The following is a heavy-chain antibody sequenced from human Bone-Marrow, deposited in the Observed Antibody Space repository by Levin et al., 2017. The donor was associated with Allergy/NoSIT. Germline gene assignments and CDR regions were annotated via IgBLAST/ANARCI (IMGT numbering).Heavy chain of an antibody. CDR3: ARHGRGTLGESHLDF. V-gene: IGHV4-39*01. Sequence: TTSETLSLTCTVSGGSISTSGYFWGWIRQPPGKGLEWIGSVYYTGSTYYNPSLKSRITISVDTSKNQFSLKLTSVTAADTAVYYCARHGRGTLGESHLDFWGQGTLVTVSS. J-gene: IGHJ4*02. CDR2: VYYTGST. CDR1: GGSISTSGYF. D-gene: IGHD3-16*01.